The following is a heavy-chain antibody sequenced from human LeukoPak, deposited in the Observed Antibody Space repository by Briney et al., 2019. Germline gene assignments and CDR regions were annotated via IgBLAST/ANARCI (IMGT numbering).Heavy chain of an antibody. CDR2: INHSGST. J-gene: IGHJ5*02. V-gene: IGHV4-34*01. CDR3: ARGLPRNDFWSGFATYWFDP. Sequence: PSETMSLTCAVYGGSFNGYYWSWIRQPPGKGLEWIGEINHSGSTNYNPSLRSRVTISVERPKKQFSLKLSSVNVADTAVYYCARGLPRNDFWSGFATYWFDPWGRGTLVTVSS. D-gene: IGHD3-3*01. CDR1: GGSFNGYY.